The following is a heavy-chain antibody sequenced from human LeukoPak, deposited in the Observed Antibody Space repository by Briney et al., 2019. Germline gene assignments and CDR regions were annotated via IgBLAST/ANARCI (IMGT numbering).Heavy chain of an antibody. CDR1: GGSISSYY. D-gene: IGHD4-11*01. CDR3: ARESKYTDAFDI. CDR2: IYYSGST. Sequence: SETLSLICTVSGGSISSYYWSWIRQPPGKGLEWIGYIYYSGSTNYNPSLKSRVTISVDTSKNQFSLKLSSVTAADTAVYYCARESKYTDAFDIWGQGTMVTVSS. V-gene: IGHV4-59*01. J-gene: IGHJ3*02.